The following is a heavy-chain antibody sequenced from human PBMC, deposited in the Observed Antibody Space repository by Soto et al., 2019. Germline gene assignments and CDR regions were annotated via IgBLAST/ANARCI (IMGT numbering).Heavy chain of an antibody. J-gene: IGHJ6*03. CDR1: EFTFSSYA. CDR2: ISGSGGST. D-gene: IGHD3-3*01. Sequence: GGSLRLSCAAFEFTFSSYAMSRVSQTKGKGLEWVSAISGSGGSTYYADSVKGRFTISRDNSKNTLYLQMNSLRAEDTAVYYCAGILEWLYLRYYYYMDVWGKGTTVTVSS. V-gene: IGHV3-23*01. CDR3: AGILEWLYLRYYYYMDV.